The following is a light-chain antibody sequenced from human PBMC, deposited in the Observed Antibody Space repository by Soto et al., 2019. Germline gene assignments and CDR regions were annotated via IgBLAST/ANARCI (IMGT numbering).Light chain of an antibody. CDR1: SSDVGGYNY. CDR2: EVN. J-gene: IGLJ1*01. CDR3: SSYAGTSNV. Sequence: QSALTQPPSASGSPGQSVAISCTGTSSDVGGYNYVSWYQQHPGKAPKLMIYEVNKRPSGVPDRFSGSKSGNTASLTVSGLQAEDEADYYCSSYAGTSNVFGTATKVTVX. V-gene: IGLV2-8*01.